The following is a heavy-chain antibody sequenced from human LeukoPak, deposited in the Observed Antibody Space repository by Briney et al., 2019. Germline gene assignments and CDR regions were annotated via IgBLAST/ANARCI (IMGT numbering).Heavy chain of an antibody. J-gene: IGHJ3*02. CDR3: ASTGPPGTLGSGWYAVLTTGPRDAFDI. CDR1: GYTFTGYY. V-gene: IGHV1-2*02. D-gene: IGHD6-19*01. Sequence: GASVKVSCKASGYTFTGYYMHWVRQAPGQGLEWMGWINPNSGGTNYEQKFQGRVTMTRDTSISTAYMELSRLRSDDTAVYYCASTGPPGTLGSGWYAVLTTGPRDAFDIWGQGTMVTVSS. CDR2: INPNSGGT.